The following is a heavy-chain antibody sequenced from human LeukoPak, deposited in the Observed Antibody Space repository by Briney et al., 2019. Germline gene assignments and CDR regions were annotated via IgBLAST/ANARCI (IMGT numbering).Heavy chain of an antibody. CDR2: IIPIFGTA. Sequence: SSVNVSCKASGGTFSSYAISWVRQAPGQGLEWMGGIIPIFGTANYAQKFQGRATITADESTSTAYMELSSLRSEDTAVYYCARMDTPMVNAFDIWGQGTMVTVSS. J-gene: IGHJ3*02. CDR3: ARMDTPMVNAFDI. CDR1: GGTFSSYA. D-gene: IGHD5-18*01. V-gene: IGHV1-69*13.